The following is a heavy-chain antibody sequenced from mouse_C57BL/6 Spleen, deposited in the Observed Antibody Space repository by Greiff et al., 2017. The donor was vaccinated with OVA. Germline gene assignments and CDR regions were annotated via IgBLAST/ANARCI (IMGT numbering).Heavy chain of an antibody. J-gene: IGHJ4*01. V-gene: IGHV1-69*01. CDR3: ARKEKGVLRGYYAMDY. Sequence: VQLQQPGAELVMPGASVKLSCKASGYTFTSYWMHWVKQRPGQGLEWIGEIDPSDSYTNYNQKFKGKSTLTVDKSSSTAYMQLSSLTSEDSAVYYCARKEKGVLRGYYAMDYWGQGTSVTVSS. D-gene: IGHD1-1*01. CDR1: GYTFTSYW. CDR2: IDPSDSYT.